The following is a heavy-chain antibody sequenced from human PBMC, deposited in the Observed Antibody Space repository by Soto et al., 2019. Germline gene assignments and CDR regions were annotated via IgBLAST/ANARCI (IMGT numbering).Heavy chain of an antibody. D-gene: IGHD1-1*01. CDR2: VCHSGNI. V-gene: IGHV4-38-2*02. J-gene: IGHJ4*02. CDR3: AREGGYVDY. CDR1: GYRVSSVSG. Sequence: PSETLSLTCAVSGYRVSSVSGWGWIRQSPEKGLEWIGSVCHSGNIYYSPSLKSRVTISLDTSKNQFSLKLISVTGADSAIYYCAREGGYVDYWGQGTLVTVSS.